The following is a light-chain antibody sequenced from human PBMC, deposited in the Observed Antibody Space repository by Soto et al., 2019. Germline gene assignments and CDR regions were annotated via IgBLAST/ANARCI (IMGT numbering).Light chain of an antibody. V-gene: IGLV1-51*01. Sequence: QSVLTQPPSVSAAPGQKVTISCSGSSSNIGNNYVSWYQQLPGTAPKLLIYDNNQRPSGIPDRFSGSKSGTSATLGITGLQTGDEGDYYCGTWDSSLRVVVFGGGTKLTVL. CDR1: SSNIGNNY. J-gene: IGLJ2*01. CDR2: DNN. CDR3: GTWDSSLRVVV.